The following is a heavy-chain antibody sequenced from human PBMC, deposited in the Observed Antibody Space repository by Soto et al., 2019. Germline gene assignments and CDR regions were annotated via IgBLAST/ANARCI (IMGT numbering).Heavy chain of an antibody. CDR1: GDTFSRYA. CDR3: ARDPLSSFAMDV. J-gene: IGHJ6*02. D-gene: IGHD6-6*01. V-gene: IGHV1-69*13. CDR2: IIPTFGRT. Sequence: SVKVSCKDSGDTFSRYAISWVRQAPGKGLEWMGKIIPTFGRTNYAQKFQGRLTISADDSTSTAYMELSSLLSEDTAVYYCARDPLSSFAMDVWGQGTTVTVSS.